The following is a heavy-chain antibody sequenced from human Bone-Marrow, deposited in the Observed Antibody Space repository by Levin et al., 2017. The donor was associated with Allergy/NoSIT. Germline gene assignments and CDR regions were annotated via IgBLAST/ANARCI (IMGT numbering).Heavy chain of an antibody. V-gene: IGHV1-2*02. Sequence: GESLKISCKASGYTFTDYYMNWVRQAPGQGLEWMGWINPNSGGTNYAQKFQGRVTMTRDTSISTAYMELSGLRSDDTAVYYCARDPDCYDRAFETRGQGTMVTGSS. CDR1: GYTFTDYY. CDR2: INPNSGGT. CDR3: ARDPDCYDRAFET. D-gene: IGHD3-22*01. J-gene: IGHJ3*02.